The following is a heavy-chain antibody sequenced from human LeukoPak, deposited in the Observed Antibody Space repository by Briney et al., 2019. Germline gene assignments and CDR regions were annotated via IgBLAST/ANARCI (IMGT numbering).Heavy chain of an antibody. CDR3: ARGEGARDGYNYEGPFYFDY. CDR1: GGPFSDYY. Sequence: SETLSLTCAVYGGPFSDYYWSWSRQPAGKGLEWIGKINHSGSTNYSPSLKSRVTISIDTSKNQFSLKLNSMTAADTAVYYCARGEGARDGYNYEGPFYFDYWGQGTLVTVSS. J-gene: IGHJ4*02. V-gene: IGHV4-34*01. D-gene: IGHD5-24*01. CDR2: INHSGST.